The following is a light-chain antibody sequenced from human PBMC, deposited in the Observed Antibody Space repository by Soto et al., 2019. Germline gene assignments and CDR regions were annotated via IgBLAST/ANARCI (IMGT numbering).Light chain of an antibody. CDR2: DVS. Sequence: QSVLTQPRSVSGSPGQSVTISCTGTSRDVGAYNYVSWYQQHPGKVPKLMIYDVSKRPSGVPDRFSGSKSGNTASLTSSGLQAEDEADYYCCSYTLIYTAYVLAIGTKHTVL. CDR3: CSYTLIYTAYV. V-gene: IGLV2-11*01. CDR1: SRDVGAYNY. J-gene: IGLJ1*01.